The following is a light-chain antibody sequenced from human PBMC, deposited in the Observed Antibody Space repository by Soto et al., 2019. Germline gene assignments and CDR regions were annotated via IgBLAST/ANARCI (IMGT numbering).Light chain of an antibody. Sequence: IQLTQSTSSLSASVGDRVTITCRASQGISSYLGWYQQKPGKAPNLLIYDASTLHSGVPSRFSGGGSGTDFTLTISSLQPEDFATYYCQQSYGSPRTFGQGTKVDIK. CDR2: DAS. V-gene: IGKV1-39*01. CDR1: QGISSY. CDR3: QQSYGSPRT. J-gene: IGKJ1*01.